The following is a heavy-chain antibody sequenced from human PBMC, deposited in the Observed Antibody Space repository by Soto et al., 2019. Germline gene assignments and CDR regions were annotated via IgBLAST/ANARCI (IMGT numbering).Heavy chain of an antibody. CDR2: INPNSGGT. Sequence: ASVKVSCKASGYTFTGYYMHWVRQAPGQGLEWMGWINPNSGGTNYAQKFQGRVTMTRDTSISTAYMELSRLRSDDTAVYYCARNAKQLAHYYYYYGMDVWGQGTTVTVSS. CDR1: GYTFTGYY. V-gene: IGHV1-2*02. J-gene: IGHJ6*02. D-gene: IGHD6-6*01. CDR3: ARNAKQLAHYYYYYGMDV.